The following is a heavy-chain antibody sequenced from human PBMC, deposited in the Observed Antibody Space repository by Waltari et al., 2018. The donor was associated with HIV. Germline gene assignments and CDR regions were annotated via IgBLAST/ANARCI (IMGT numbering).Heavy chain of an antibody. V-gene: IGHV4-39*01. D-gene: IGHD6-19*01. CDR3: VALNPVTGTIDN. J-gene: IGHJ4*02. CDR2: VYSTGAT. Sequence: QLQLQESGPALVKPSETLFLTCTVSTGYITQTSYWGWVRQFPGTRLEWIGTVYSTGATNCAPSLQSRIALYVDTSKNQFSLTLTAVTAAATSLYFCVALNPVTGTIDNWGQGTLVTVS. CDR1: TGYITQTSY.